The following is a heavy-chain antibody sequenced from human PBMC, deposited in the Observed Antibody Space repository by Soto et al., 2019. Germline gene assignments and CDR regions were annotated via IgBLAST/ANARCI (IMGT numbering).Heavy chain of an antibody. CDR2: ISYDGSYK. V-gene: IGHV3-30*18. D-gene: IGHD6-6*01. CDR3: AKGPYSSSSIVLDP. J-gene: IGHJ5*02. Sequence: QVQLVESGGGVVQPGRSLRLSCAASGFTFSSYGMHWVRQAPGKGLEWVAVISYDGSYKSYADSVKGRFTISRDNSKNTLYLQRNSLRTQDTAVYYCAKGPYSSSSIVLDPWGQGTLVTVSS. CDR1: GFTFSSYG.